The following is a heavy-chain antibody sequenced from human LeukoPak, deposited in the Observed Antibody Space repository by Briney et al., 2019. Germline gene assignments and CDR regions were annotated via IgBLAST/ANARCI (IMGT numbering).Heavy chain of an antibody. V-gene: IGHV1-18*01. CDR1: GYTFTSYG. CDR3: ARDQEWLVPSFYYGMDV. J-gene: IGHJ6*02. Sequence: ASVKVSCKASGYTFTSYGISWVRQAPGQGLEWMGWISAYNGNTNYAQKLQGRVTMTTDTSTSTAYMELRSLRSGDTAVYYCARDQEWLVPSFYYGMDVWGQGTTVTVSS. D-gene: IGHD6-19*01. CDR2: ISAYNGNT.